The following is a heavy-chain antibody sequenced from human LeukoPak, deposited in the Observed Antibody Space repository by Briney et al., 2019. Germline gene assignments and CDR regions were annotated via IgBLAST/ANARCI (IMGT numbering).Heavy chain of an antibody. CDR1: GYTFTNYA. CDR3: ARERDYYDSSGYYSDYWYFDL. D-gene: IGHD3-22*01. Sequence: ASVKVSCKASGYTFTNYAMHWVRQAPGQRLEWMGWINAGNGNTKYSQKFQGRVTITRDISASTVYMELSSLRSEDTVVYYCARERDYYDSSGYYSDYWYFDLWGRGTLVTVSS. V-gene: IGHV1-3*01. J-gene: IGHJ2*01. CDR2: INAGNGNT.